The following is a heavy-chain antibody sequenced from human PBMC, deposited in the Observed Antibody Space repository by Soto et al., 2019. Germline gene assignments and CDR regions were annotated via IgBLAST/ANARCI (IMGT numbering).Heavy chain of an antibody. V-gene: IGHV4-39*01. Sequence: SETLSLTCTVSGGSVTNSSYYWGWIRQSPGKGLEWIGSVYYRGRSYSKSSVKSRVTISVDTSKNRFSLSLNSVTASDTAVDFCVSQRTTVPSQTYFDYWGPGALVTVSS. CDR2: VYYRGRS. J-gene: IGHJ4*02. CDR1: GGSVTNSSYY. CDR3: VSQRTTVPSQTYFDY. D-gene: IGHD4-17*01.